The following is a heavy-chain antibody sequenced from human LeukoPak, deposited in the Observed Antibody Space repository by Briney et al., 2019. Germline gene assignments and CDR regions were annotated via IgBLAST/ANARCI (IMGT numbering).Heavy chain of an antibody. V-gene: IGHV4-4*09. CDR3: ARGCSSSRGGLFYFDY. Sequence: SETLSLTCTVSGGSISSYYWSWIRQPPGKGLEWIGYIYTSGSTNYNPSLKSRVTISVDTSKNQFSLKLSSVTAADTAVYYCARGCSSSRGGLFYFDYWGQGTLVTVSS. CDR2: IYTSGST. CDR1: GGSISSYY. D-gene: IGHD6-13*01. J-gene: IGHJ4*02.